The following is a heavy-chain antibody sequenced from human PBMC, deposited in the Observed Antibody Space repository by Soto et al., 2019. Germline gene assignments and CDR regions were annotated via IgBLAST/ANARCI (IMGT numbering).Heavy chain of an antibody. J-gene: IGHJ6*02. Sequence: ASVKVSCKAPGYTFTGYYMHWVRQAPGQGLEWMGWINPNSGGTNYAQKFQGWVTMTRDTSISTAYMELSRLRSDDTAVYYCARDLPRWEGSGRPTTYYYYGMDVWGQGTTVTVSS. CDR1: GYTFTGYY. CDR2: INPNSGGT. D-gene: IGHD3-10*01. CDR3: ARDLPRWEGSGRPTTYYYYGMDV. V-gene: IGHV1-2*04.